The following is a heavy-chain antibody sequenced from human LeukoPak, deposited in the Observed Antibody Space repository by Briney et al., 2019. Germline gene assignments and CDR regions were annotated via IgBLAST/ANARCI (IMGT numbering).Heavy chain of an antibody. Sequence: SETLSLTCTVSGGSISSYYWSWIRQPPGKGLEWIGYIYYSGSTNYNSSLKSRVTISVDTSKNQFSLKLSSVIAADTAVYYCARVIVGATLWLDPWGQGTLVTVSS. J-gene: IGHJ5*02. CDR2: IYYSGST. CDR3: ARVIVGATLWLDP. D-gene: IGHD1-26*01. CDR1: GGSISSYY. V-gene: IGHV4-59*01.